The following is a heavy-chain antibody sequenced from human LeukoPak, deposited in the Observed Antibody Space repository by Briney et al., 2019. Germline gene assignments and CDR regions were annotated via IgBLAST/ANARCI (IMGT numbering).Heavy chain of an antibody. CDR1: GFTFRIYG. CDR3: AKDDGWLHYYH. J-gene: IGHJ4*02. D-gene: IGHD3-10*01. CDR2: ISPGGEIP. V-gene: IGHV3-23*01. Sequence: GGSLRLSCAASGFTFRIYGMNWVRQAPGKGLEWVSGISPGGEIPYYADSVKGRFTISRDNSKDTVSLQMHSLRAEDTATYYCAKDDGWLHYYHWGQGTLVTVSS.